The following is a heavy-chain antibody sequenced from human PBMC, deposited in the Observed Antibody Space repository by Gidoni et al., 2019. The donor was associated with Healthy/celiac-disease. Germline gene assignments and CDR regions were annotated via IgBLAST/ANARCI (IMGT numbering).Heavy chain of an antibody. J-gene: IGHJ5*02. D-gene: IGHD6-13*01. CDR2: IIPIFGTA. CDR1: GCPFSSYA. Sequence: QVQLVQSGAEVKKPGSSVNVSCKASGCPFSSYAISWVRQAPGQGLEWMGGIIPIFGTANDAKKFQGRVTITADESTSTAYMELSSLRSEDTAVYYCASTPPYSSSWFDPWGQGTLVTVSS. CDR3: ASTPPYSSSWFDP. V-gene: IGHV1-69*01.